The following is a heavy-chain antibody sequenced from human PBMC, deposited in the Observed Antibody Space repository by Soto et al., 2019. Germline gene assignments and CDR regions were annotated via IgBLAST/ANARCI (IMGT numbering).Heavy chain of an antibody. CDR3: ARASIHGSSWYFWFDP. CDR2: IIPLFGTT. J-gene: IGHJ5*02. D-gene: IGHD6-13*01. CDR1: GGTFSRHA. V-gene: IGHV1-69*01. Sequence: QVQLVQSGAELRKPGSSVKVSRKSSGGTFSRHAINWVRHDPGPGLEWMGGIIPLFGTTNYAQKFKGRLTITADESTNTTYMELSSLKSEDAAVYYCARASIHGSSWYFWFDPWGQGTLVTVSS.